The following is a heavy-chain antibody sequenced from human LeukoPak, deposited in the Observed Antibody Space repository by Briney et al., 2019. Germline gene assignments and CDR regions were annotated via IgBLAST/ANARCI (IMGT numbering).Heavy chain of an antibody. V-gene: IGHV1-3*01. CDR1: GYTFNYFA. CDR3: ARERGGGVFDY. D-gene: IGHD3-10*01. J-gene: IGHJ4*02. CDR2: INVDNDDT. Sequence: ASVKVSCKASGYTFNYFAMHWVRQAPGQRPEWMGCINVDNDDTRYSQKFQGRVTITSDTSASTVYMELSSLRFEDTAVYYCARERGGGVFDYWGQGTLVTVSS.